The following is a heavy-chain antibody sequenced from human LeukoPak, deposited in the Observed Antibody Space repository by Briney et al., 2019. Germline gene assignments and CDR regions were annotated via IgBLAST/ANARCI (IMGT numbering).Heavy chain of an antibody. CDR3: ARDYSWYYYDSSGYSGYFDY. CDR1: GFTFSRYG. Sequence: GGSLRLSCAASGFTFSRYGMHWVRQAPGKGLEWVSSISSSSSYIYYADSVKGRFTISRDNAKNSLYLQMNSLRAEDTAVYYCARDYSWYYYDSSGYSGYFDYWGQGTLVTVSS. CDR2: ISSSSSYI. V-gene: IGHV3-21*01. D-gene: IGHD3-22*01. J-gene: IGHJ4*02.